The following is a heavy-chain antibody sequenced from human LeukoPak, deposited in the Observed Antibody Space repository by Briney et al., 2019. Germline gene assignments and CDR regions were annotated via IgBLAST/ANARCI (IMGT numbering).Heavy chain of an antibody. Sequence: GGSLRLSCAASGFTFSSYSMNWVRQAPGKGLEWVSSISSSSSYIYYADSVKGRFTISRDNSKNTLYLQMNSLRAEDTAVYYCAKDGPPISPVRSYAFDIWGQGTMVTVSS. J-gene: IGHJ3*02. V-gene: IGHV3-21*04. CDR1: GFTFSSYS. D-gene: IGHD2-2*01. CDR3: AKDGPPISPVRSYAFDI. CDR2: ISSSSSYI.